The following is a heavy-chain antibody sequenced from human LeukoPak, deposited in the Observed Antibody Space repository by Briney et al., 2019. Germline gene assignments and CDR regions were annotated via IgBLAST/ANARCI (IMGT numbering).Heavy chain of an antibody. CDR2: FDPNDGEA. D-gene: IGHD2-2*01. CDR3: ATGVFCATTTCPGYGNYYYFMDV. CDR1: GFTLSELS. V-gene: IGHV1-24*01. J-gene: IGHJ6*03. Sequence: DSVKLSCKVSGFTLSELSMHWVRQAPGKGLEWVGGFDPNDGEAVYAERFRSRVILTEDTPSNTAYMDLSSLGADDTSVYYCATGVFCATTTCPGYGNYYYFMDVWGEGTTVTV.